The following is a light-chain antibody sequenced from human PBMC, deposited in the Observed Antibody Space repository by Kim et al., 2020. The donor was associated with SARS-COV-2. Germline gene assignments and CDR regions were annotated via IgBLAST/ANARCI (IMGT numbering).Light chain of an antibody. J-gene: IGLJ2*01. CDR2: GKN. Sequence: LGQTVRITCQGDSLRTYYASWYQQKPGQAPVLVIYGKNNRPSGIPDRFSGSSSGNTASLTITGAQAEDEADYYCNSRDTSGNHLVFGGGTQLTVL. CDR1: SLRTYY. CDR3: NSRDTSGNHLV. V-gene: IGLV3-19*01.